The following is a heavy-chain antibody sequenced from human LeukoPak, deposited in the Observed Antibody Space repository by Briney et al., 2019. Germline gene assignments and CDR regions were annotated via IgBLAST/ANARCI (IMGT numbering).Heavy chain of an antibody. CDR2: IMYDGSNK. CDR1: GFTLSSYT. V-gene: IGHV3-30*04. Sequence: GGSLRLSCAASGFTLSSYTMHWVRQAPGKGLDWVSLIMYDGSNKYYADSVKGRFTISRDNSKNTLYLQMNSLRAEDTAVYYCARDGWHYEFDYWGQETLVTVSS. J-gene: IGHJ4*02. CDR3: ARDGWHYEFDY. D-gene: IGHD1-7*01.